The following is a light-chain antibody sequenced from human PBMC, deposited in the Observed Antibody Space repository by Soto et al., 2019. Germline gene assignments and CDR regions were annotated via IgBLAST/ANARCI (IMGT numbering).Light chain of an antibody. CDR2: EVS. Sequence: QSALTQPASVSGSPGQSITISCTGTSSDVGGNKYVSWYQQNPGKAPKLMIYEVSNRPSGVSNRFSGSKSGNTASLTISGLQAEDEADYYCSSYTSSSTWVFGGGTKLTVL. CDR1: SSDVGGNKY. V-gene: IGLV2-14*01. CDR3: SSYTSSSTWV. J-gene: IGLJ3*02.